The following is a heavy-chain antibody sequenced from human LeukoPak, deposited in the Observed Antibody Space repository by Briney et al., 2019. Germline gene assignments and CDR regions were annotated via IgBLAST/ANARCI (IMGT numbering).Heavy chain of an antibody. CDR2: ISAHNGKT. J-gene: IGHJ5*02. D-gene: IGHD2-2*01. V-gene: IGHV1-18*01. CDR3: ARGDVVVSASVRFDP. Sequence: ASVKVSCKASGYTFTSYGITWVRQAPGQGVEWMGWISAHNGKTNYAQKFQGRVTMTTDTPTSTAYMELRSLRSDDTAVYYCARGDVVVSASVRFDPWGQGTLVTVSS. CDR1: GYTFTSYG.